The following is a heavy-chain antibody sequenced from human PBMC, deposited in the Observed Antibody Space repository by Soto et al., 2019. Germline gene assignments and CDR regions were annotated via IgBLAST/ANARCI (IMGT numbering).Heavy chain of an antibody. CDR2: IDPSDSYT. J-gene: IGHJ4*02. V-gene: IGHV5-10-1*01. CDR3: ARQDVVGLRWLDY. CDR1: GYSFTSYW. Sequence: PGESLKISRKGSGYSFTSYWISWVRQMPGKGLEWMGRIDPSDSYTNYSPSFQGHVTISADKSISTAYLQWSSLKASDTAMYYCARQDVVGLRWLDYWGQGTLVTVSS. D-gene: IGHD4-17*01.